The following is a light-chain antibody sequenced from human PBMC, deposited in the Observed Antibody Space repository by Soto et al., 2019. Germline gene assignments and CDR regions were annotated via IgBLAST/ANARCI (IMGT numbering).Light chain of an antibody. CDR3: QQYNSWPFT. CDR2: SAS. J-gene: IGKJ2*01. CDR1: QSVRSN. Sequence: EIVMTQSPATLSVSPGERATVSCRASQSVRSNLAWYQQKPGQAPRLLIHSASTRATGIPARFSGSGSGTEFTLTISSLQSVDFAVYYCQQYNSWPFTFGQGTKVDIK. V-gene: IGKV3-15*01.